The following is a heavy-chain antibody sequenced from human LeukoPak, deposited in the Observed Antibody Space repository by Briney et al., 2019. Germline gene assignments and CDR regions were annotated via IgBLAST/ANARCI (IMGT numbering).Heavy chain of an antibody. D-gene: IGHD3-22*01. CDR1: GFTFSSYW. J-gene: IGHJ4*02. V-gene: IGHV3-7*01. CDR2: IKQDGSEK. Sequence: GGSLRLSCAASGFTFSSYWMSWVRQAPGKGLEWVVNIKQDGSEKYYADSVKGRFTISRDNSKNTLYLQMNSLRAEDTAVYYCAKDHYYDSSGPFDYWGQGTLVTVSS. CDR3: AKDHYYDSSGPFDY.